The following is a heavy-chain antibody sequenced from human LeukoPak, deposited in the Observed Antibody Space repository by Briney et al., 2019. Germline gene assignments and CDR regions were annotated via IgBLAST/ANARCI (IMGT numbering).Heavy chain of an antibody. Sequence: GGSLRLSCAPSGFTVSSNYMSWVRQAPGKGLEWVSVIYSGGSTYYADSVKGRFTISRDNSKNTLYLQMNSLRAEDTAVYYCARGSRITTFGVVHYYMDVWGKGTTVTVSS. CDR3: ARGSRITTFGVVHYYMDV. D-gene: IGHD3-3*01. V-gene: IGHV3-66*02. CDR1: GFTVSSNY. J-gene: IGHJ6*03. CDR2: IYSGGST.